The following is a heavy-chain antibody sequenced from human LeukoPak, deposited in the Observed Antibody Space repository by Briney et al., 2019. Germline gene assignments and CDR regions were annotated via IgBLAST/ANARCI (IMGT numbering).Heavy chain of an antibody. Sequence: GGSLRLSCAASGFTFSSYSMNWVRQAPGKGLEWVSYISSSSSTIYYADSVKGRFTISRDNAKNSLYLQMNSLRAEDTAVYYCARVPNGEGDYCTNGVCQDYYYYMDVWGKGTTVTVSS. CDR1: GFTFSSYS. CDR2: ISSSSSTI. J-gene: IGHJ6*03. CDR3: ARVPNGEGDYCTNGVCQDYYYYMDV. D-gene: IGHD2-8*01. V-gene: IGHV3-48*04.